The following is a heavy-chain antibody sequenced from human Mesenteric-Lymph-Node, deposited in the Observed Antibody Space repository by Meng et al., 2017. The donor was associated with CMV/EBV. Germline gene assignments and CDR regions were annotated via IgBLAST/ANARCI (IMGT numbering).Heavy chain of an antibody. CDR1: GFTFDYYA. J-gene: IGHJ6*02. CDR3: ARDRKDTLYYYYGMDV. D-gene: IGHD5-18*01. Sequence: GESLKISCAAFGFTFDYYAVHWARQAPGKGLEWVSLISWDGGITYYVDSVKGRFTISRDNAKNSLYLQMNSLRAEDTAVYYCARDRKDTLYYYYGMDVWGQGTTVTVSS. V-gene: IGHV3-43D*03. CDR2: ISWDGGIT.